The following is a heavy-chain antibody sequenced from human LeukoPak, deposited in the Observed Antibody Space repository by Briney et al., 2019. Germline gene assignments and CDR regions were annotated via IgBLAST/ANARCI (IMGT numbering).Heavy chain of an antibody. CDR2: VYYSGST. V-gene: IGHV4-59*01. D-gene: IGHD5-24*01. CDR1: GVSISSYY. Sequence: SETLSLTCTVSGVSISSYYWTWIRQPPGKGLEWIGYVYYSGSTNYNPSLKSRVSISVDTSKNQFSLNLSSATATDTAVYYCAREDGYNFRVIDYWGQGTLVTVSS. CDR3: AREDGYNFRVIDY. J-gene: IGHJ4*02.